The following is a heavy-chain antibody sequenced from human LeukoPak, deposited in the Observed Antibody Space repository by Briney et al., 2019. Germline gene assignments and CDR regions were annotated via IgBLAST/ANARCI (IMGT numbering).Heavy chain of an antibody. V-gene: IGHV3-21*01. J-gene: IGHJ4*02. Sequence: PGGSLRLSCTASGLSFSSYNMNWVRQAPGKGLEWVASTDSSGSYRYYADSVKGRFTISRDNAKNSLYLQMNSLRAEDTAVYYCARDFGDYYEYWGQGTLVTVSS. CDR2: TDSSGSYR. CDR1: GLSFSSYN. D-gene: IGHD3-10*01. CDR3: ARDFGDYYEY.